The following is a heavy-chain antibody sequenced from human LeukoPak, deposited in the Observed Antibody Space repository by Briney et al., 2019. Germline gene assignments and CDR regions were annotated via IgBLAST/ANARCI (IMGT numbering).Heavy chain of an antibody. V-gene: IGHV4-34*01. D-gene: IGHD2-2*01. Sequence: KPSETLSLTCAVYGGSFSGYYWSWIRQPPGKGLEWIGEINHSGSTNYNPSLKSRVTISGDTSKNQFSLKLSSVTAADTAVYYCARINCSSTSCYYYGMDVWGQGTTVTVSS. CDR3: ARINCSSTSCYYYGMDV. J-gene: IGHJ6*02. CDR1: GGSFSGYY. CDR2: INHSGST.